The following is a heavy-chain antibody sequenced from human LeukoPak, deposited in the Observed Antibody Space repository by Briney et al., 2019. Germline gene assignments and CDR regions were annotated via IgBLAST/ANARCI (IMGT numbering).Heavy chain of an antibody. CDR2: IHYSGST. J-gene: IGHJ4*02. Sequence: SETLSLTCTVSGGSISSYYWSWIRQPPGKGLEWIGYIHYSGSTNYNPSLKSRVTISVDTSKNQFSLKLSSVTAADTAVYYCARDRHDSSGYYPFDYWGQGTLVTVSS. CDR3: ARDRHDSSGYYPFDY. CDR1: GGSISSYY. D-gene: IGHD3-22*01. V-gene: IGHV4-59*12.